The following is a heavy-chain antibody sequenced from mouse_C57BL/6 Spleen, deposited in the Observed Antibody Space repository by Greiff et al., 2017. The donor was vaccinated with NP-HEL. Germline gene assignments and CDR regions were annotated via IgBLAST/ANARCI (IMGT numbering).Heavy chain of an antibody. J-gene: IGHJ2*01. D-gene: IGHD1-1*02. CDR1: GYTFTDYY. CDR2: IYPGSGNT. CDR3: ARRAGYGLDY. V-gene: IGHV1-76*01. Sequence: VKLVESGAELVRPGASVKLSCKASGYTFTDYYINWVKQRPGQGLEWIARIYPGSGNTYYNEKFKGKATLTAEKSSSTAYMQLSSLTSEDSAVYFCARRAGYGLDYWGQGTTLTVSS.